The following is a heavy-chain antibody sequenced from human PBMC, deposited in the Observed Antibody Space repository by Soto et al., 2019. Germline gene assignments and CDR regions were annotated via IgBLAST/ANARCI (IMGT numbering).Heavy chain of an antibody. CDR2: IYPGDSDT. CDR3: AREPDYGSGSYYPKGMDV. CDR1: GYSFTSYW. J-gene: IGHJ6*02. V-gene: IGHV5-51*01. D-gene: IGHD3-10*01. Sequence: PGEPLKIACNGSGYSFTSYWIGWVRQMPGKGLEWMGIIYPGDSDTRYSPSFQGQVTISADKSISTAYLQWSSLKASDTAMYYCAREPDYGSGSYYPKGMDVWGQGTTVTVSS.